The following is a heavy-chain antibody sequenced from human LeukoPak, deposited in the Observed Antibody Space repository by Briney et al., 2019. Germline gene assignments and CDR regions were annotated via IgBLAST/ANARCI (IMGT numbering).Heavy chain of an antibody. CDR1: GFTFSSYS. V-gene: IGHV3-21*01. J-gene: IGHJ4*02. CDR3: ARCTTGRTFGSLREIKRSREIDY. CDR2: ISSSSSNI. Sequence: GGSLRLSCAASGFTFSSYSMNWVSQAPGKGLEWVSSISSSSSNIYYADSVKGRFTITRDNAKNSLYLQMNSLRVEDTAVYYCARCTTGRTFGSLREIKRSREIDYWGQGTLVTVSS. D-gene: IGHD1-1*01.